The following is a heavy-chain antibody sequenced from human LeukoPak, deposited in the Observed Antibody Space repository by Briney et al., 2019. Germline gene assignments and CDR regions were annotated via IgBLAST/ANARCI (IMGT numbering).Heavy chain of an antibody. J-gene: IGHJ4*02. CDR1: GFTFSSHA. CDR2: ISDTGGSR. V-gene: IGHV3-64D*09. D-gene: IGHD2/OR15-2a*01. CDR3: VRDLWGFDY. Sequence: GESLRLSCSASGFTFSSHAMHWVRQAPGKGLEFVAVISDTGGSRYSADSVKDRFTISRDNSKNTLYLQMSSLRPEDTAVYYCVRDLWGFDYWGQGTLVTVSS.